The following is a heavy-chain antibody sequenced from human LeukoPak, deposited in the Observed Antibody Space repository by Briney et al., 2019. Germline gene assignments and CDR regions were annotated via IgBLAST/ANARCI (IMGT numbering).Heavy chain of an antibody. D-gene: IGHD3-3*01. CDR3: AKGALWSGYWRNYFDY. CDR2: IYSGGST. CDR1: GFTVSSNY. Sequence: PGGSLRLSCAASGFTVSSNYMSWVRQAPGKGLEWVSVIYSGGSTYYADSVKGRFTISRHNSKNTLYLQMNSLRAEDTALYYCAKGALWSGYWRNYFDYWGQGTLVTVSS. J-gene: IGHJ4*02. V-gene: IGHV3-53*04.